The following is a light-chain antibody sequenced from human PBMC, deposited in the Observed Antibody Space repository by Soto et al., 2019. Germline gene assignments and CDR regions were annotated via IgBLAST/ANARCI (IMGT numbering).Light chain of an antibody. Sequence: EIVFTQSPATLSLSPGERATLSCGASQSVRSSYLAWYQHKPGLAPRLLIYDASTRATGIPDRFSGSGSGTDFTLTISRLEPEDFAVYYCQQYGSSPRYTFVQGTKLEIK. CDR1: QSVRSSY. CDR3: QQYGSSPRYT. J-gene: IGKJ2*01. V-gene: IGKV3D-20*01. CDR2: DAS.